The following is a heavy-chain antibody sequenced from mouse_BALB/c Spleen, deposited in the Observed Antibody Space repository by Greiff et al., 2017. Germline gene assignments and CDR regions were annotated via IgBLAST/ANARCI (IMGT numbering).Heavy chain of an antibody. Sequence: EVKVVESGGGLVKPGGSLKLSCAASGFTFSSYAMSWVRQTPEKRLEWVASISSGGRTYYPDSVKGRFTISRDNARNILYLQMSSLRSEDTAMYYCASYGSSSYWYFDVWGAGTTVTVSS. CDR1: GFTFSSYA. D-gene: IGHD1-1*01. CDR2: ISSGGRT. J-gene: IGHJ1*01. CDR3: ASYGSSSYWYFDV. V-gene: IGHV5-6-5*01.